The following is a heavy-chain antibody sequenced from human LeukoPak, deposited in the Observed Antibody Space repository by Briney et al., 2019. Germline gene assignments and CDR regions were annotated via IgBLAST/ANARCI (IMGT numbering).Heavy chain of an antibody. D-gene: IGHD3-16*01. CDR1: GFIFSTYA. J-gene: IGHJ4*02. CDR2: TSGNGVKT. V-gene: IGHV3-23*01. Sequence: GALRLSCAASGFIFSTYALSWVRQAPGKGLEWVSATSGNGVKTYYADSVKGRFTISRDNSKNTLYLQMNSLRAEDTAVYYCAKGPVWGYTLPDFDYWGQGTLVTVSS. CDR3: AKGPVWGYTLPDFDY.